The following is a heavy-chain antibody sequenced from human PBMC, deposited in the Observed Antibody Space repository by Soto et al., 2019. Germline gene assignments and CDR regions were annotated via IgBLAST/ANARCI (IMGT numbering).Heavy chain of an antibody. V-gene: IGHV3-33*01. CDR1: GFTFSSYG. Sequence: QVQLVESGGGVVQPGRSLRLSCAASGFTFSSYGMHWVRQAPGKGLEWVAVIWYDGSNKYYADSVKGRFTISRDNSKNTVYLQMNSLRAEDTAVYYCASFGYDSNWDYFDYWGQGTLVTVSS. J-gene: IGHJ4*02. CDR3: ASFGYDSNWDYFDY. D-gene: IGHD6-13*01. CDR2: IWYDGSNK.